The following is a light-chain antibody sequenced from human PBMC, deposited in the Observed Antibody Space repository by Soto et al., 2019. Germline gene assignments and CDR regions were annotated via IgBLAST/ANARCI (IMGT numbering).Light chain of an antibody. Sequence: QSVLTQPASVSGSPGQSITISCTGTSSDVGGYNYVSWYQQHPGKAPKLMIYDVSNRPSGVSNRFSGSKSGNTASLTISGLQAEDKADYYCSSYTSSSLGVFGTGTKLTVL. J-gene: IGLJ1*01. CDR1: SSDVGGYNY. V-gene: IGLV2-14*01. CDR2: DVS. CDR3: SSYTSSSLGV.